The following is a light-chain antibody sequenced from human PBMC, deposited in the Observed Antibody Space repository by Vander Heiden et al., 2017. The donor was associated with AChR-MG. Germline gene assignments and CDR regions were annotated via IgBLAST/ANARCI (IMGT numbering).Light chain of an antibody. V-gene: IGLV1-51*01. CDR1: SSNIGNNN. CDR3: GTWDNSLSAVV. J-gene: IGLJ2*01. CDR2: DNN. Sequence: QSVSTQPPSVSAAPGQKVTISCSGSSSNIGNNNVSWYQQRPGTAPKLLIYDNNKRPSGIPDRFSGSKSGTSATLGITGLQTGDEADYCCGTWDNSLSAVVFGGGTKLTVL.